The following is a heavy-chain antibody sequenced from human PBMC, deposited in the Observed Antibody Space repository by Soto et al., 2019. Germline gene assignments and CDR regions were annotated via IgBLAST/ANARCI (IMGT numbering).Heavy chain of an antibody. Sequence: QVQLVESGGGVVQPGRSLRLSCAASGFTFSSSGMHWVRQAPGKGLEWVAGISYDGSHKYFAGSVKGRFTISRDNSKNTLYVQMNSLRAEDTAVYYCATVMHYYYSSGYTFEYWGPGTLVTVSS. CDR3: ATVMHYYYSSGYTFEY. D-gene: IGHD3-22*01. CDR2: ISYDGSHK. V-gene: IGHV3-30*03. CDR1: GFTFSSSG. J-gene: IGHJ4*02.